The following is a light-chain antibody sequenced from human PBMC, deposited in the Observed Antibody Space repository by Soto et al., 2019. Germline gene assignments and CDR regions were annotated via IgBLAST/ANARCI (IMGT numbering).Light chain of an antibody. CDR2: EVT. CDR1: SRNIGGYDY. Sequence: QSALTQPPSASGSPGQSVTISCTGSSRNIGGYDYVSWYQQHPGKAPKLVIYEVTKRPSGVPDRFSGSKSANTASLTVSGLQAEDEAEYYCSSYAGSNTVGVFGGGTKVTVL. J-gene: IGLJ2*01. V-gene: IGLV2-8*01. CDR3: SSYAGSNTVGV.